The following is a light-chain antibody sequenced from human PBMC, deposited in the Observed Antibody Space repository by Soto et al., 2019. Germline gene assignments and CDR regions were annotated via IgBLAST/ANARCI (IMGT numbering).Light chain of an antibody. CDR2: GDN. CDR1: SSNIGSFYD. J-gene: IGLJ2*01. Sequence: QSALTQPPSVSGAPGQRVTIPCTGSSSNIGSFYDVHWYQQLPGTVPKLLIYGDNNRPSGVPDRFSGSKSGTAASLAITGLQAEDEADYYCQSYDNSLNHVVFGGGTKVTVL. CDR3: QSYDNSLNHVV. V-gene: IGLV1-40*01.